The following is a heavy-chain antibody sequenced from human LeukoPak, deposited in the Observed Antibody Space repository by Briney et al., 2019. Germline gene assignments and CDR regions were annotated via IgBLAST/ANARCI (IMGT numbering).Heavy chain of an antibody. CDR2: ISSSSSYI. CDR3: ARDLLNYGGNSEYFDY. J-gene: IGHJ4*02. CDR1: GFTFSSYA. D-gene: IGHD4-23*01. V-gene: IGHV3-21*01. Sequence: GGSLRLSCAASGFTFSSYAMHWVRQAPGKGLEWVSSISSSSSYIYYADSVKGRFTISRDNAKNSLYLQMNSLRAEDTAVYYCARDLLNYGGNSEYFDYWGQGTLVTVSS.